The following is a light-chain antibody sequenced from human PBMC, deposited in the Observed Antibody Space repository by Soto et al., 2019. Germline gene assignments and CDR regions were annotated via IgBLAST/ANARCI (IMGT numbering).Light chain of an antibody. Sequence: EIVMTQSPCTLSVSPGEGATLFCRASQSVRTKLAWYQQRAGQAPRLLMYGASTRATGIPDRFSGSGSWTEFTLTISSLQSEDVAVYYCQQYNSWPPITFGQGTRLEIK. CDR3: QQYNSWPPIT. J-gene: IGKJ5*01. V-gene: IGKV3-15*01. CDR1: QSVRTK. CDR2: GAS.